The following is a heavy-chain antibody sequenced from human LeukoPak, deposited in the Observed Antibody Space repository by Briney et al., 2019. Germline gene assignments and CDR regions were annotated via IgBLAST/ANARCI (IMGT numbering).Heavy chain of an antibody. CDR2: IYYSGST. J-gene: IGHJ5*02. V-gene: IGHV4-59*08. CDR1: GGSFSSYY. D-gene: IGHD2-2*01. CDR3: ARHVPPGGWFDP. Sequence: PSETLSLTCTVSGGSFSSYYWSWIRQPPGKGLEWIGYIYYSGSTNYYPSLKSRVTISVDTSKNQCSLKLSSVTAADTAVYYCARHVPPGGWFDPWGQGTLVTVSS.